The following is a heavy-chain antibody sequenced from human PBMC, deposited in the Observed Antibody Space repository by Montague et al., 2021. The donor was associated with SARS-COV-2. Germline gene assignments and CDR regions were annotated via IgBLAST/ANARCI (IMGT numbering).Heavy chain of an antibody. V-gene: IGHV4-59*13. CDR2: IYYTGGT. Sequence: SETLSLTCTVSGGSISPYYWNWIRQPPGKGLEWIGYIYYTGGTKYNPSLKSRVTMSVDTSKNQFPLRLTSVGAADTAVYYCVRIARTATFDSGAQGALVTV. CDR1: GGSISPYY. D-gene: IGHD2-15*01. CDR3: VRIARTATFDS. J-gene: IGHJ4*02.